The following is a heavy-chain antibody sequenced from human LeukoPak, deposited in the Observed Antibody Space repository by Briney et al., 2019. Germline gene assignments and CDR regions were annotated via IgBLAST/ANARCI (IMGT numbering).Heavy chain of an antibody. CDR1: GFTFSSYC. J-gene: IGHJ6*03. D-gene: IGHD2-8*01. CDR3: ARLGSNYYYYMDV. CDR2: IKQDGSEK. Sequence: PGGSLRLSCAASGFTFSSYCMSWVRQAPGKGLEWVANIKQDGSEKYYVDSVKGRFTISRDNAKNSLYLQMNSLRAEDTAVYYCARLGSNYYYYMDVWGKGTTVTVSS. V-gene: IGHV3-7*01.